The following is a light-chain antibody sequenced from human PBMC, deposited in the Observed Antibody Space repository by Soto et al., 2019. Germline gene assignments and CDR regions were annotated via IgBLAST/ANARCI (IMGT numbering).Light chain of an antibody. CDR2: DVS. V-gene: IGKV1-5*01. CDR3: QQYGSSRT. CDR1: HSITNW. Sequence: IQMTQSPSTLSSSAGDRVTITCRASHSITNWLAWYQQKPGKAPKVLIYDVSTLGSGVPSRFSGSGSGTDFTLTISRLEPEDFAVYYCQQYGSSRTFGQGTKVDIK. J-gene: IGKJ1*01.